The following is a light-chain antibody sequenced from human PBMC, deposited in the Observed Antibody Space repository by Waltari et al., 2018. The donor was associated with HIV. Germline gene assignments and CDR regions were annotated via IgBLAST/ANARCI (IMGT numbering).Light chain of an antibody. CDR3: QQYEKWPGT. CDR1: QSVTRS. J-gene: IGKJ1*01. CDR2: GAS. Sequence: EIVMTQSPATLSVSPGERATLSCRASQSVTRSVAWYQQKPGQAPRLLIYGASARASGVPDTFSGSGSGTDFTLTISSLQPEDLAVYYCQQYEKWPGTFGQGTKVDIK. V-gene: IGKV3-15*01.